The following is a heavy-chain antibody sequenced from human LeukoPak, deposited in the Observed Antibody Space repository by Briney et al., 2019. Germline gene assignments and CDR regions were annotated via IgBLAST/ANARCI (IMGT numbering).Heavy chain of an antibody. CDR3: ARGGSYLSAFDI. CDR1: GFTVSSNY. D-gene: IGHD1-26*01. J-gene: IGHJ3*02. CDR2: SYSGGSS. Sequence: GGSLRLSCAASGFTVSSNYMSWVRQAPGKGLEWVSVSYSGGSSYYADSVKGRFTISRDNSKNTLYLQMNSLRAEDTAVYYCARGGSYLSAFDIWGQGTMVTVSS. V-gene: IGHV3-53*01.